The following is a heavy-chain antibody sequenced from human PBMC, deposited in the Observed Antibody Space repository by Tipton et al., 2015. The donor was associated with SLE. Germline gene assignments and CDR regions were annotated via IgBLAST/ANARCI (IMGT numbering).Heavy chain of an antibody. D-gene: IGHD1-1*01. CDR3: ARSWNGPLDL. CDR2: IYYSGST. J-gene: IGHJ2*01. V-gene: IGHV4-39*07. Sequence: TLSLTCTVSGGSISSYYWGWIRQPPGKGLEWIGSIYYSGSTYYNPSLKSRVTISVDTSKNQFSLKLSSVTAADTAVYYCARSWNGPLDLWGRGTLVTVSS. CDR1: GGSISSYY.